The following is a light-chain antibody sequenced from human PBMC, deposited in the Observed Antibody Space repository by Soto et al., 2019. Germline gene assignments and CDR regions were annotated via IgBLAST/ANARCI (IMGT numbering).Light chain of an antibody. V-gene: IGLV2-14*02. J-gene: IGLJ1*01. CDR1: SSDVGRYNL. CDR3: SSYTSSSTLV. Sequence: QSALTQPASVSGSPGQSITISCTGTSSDVGRYNLVSWYQQHPGKAPKLMIYEVTKRPSGVSNRFSGSKSGRTASLTISGLQAEDEADYYCSSYTSSSTLVFGTGTKLTVL. CDR2: EVT.